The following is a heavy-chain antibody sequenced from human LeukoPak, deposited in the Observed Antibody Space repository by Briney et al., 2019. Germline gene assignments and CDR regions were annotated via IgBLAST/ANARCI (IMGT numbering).Heavy chain of an antibody. Sequence: GRSLRLSCAASGFTFSNYGMHWVRQAPGKGLEWVAVIWYDGSNKYYADSVKGRFTISRDNSKNTLYLQMNSLRAEDTAVYYCAREYYYGSGSYYNIYYYYGMDVWGQGTTVTVSS. CDR2: IWYDGSNK. J-gene: IGHJ6*02. CDR1: GFTFSNYG. V-gene: IGHV3-33*01. D-gene: IGHD3-10*01. CDR3: AREYYYGSGSYYNIYYYYGMDV.